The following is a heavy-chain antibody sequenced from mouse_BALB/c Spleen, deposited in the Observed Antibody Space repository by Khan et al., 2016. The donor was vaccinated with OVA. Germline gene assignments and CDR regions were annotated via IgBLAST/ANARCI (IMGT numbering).Heavy chain of an antibody. CDR2: VSTGGSYT. CDR1: GFTFSTYG. Sequence: EVQLQESGGDLVKPGGSLKLSCAAFGFTFSTYGMSRVRQAPDKRLEWVATVSTGGSYTYYPDSVKGRFTISRDNAKNTLYLQMSGLRSEDTAMFYCTRLAYYYDSEGFAYWGQGTLVTVSA. V-gene: IGHV5-6*01. CDR3: TRLAYYYDSEGFAY. D-gene: IGHD1-1*01. J-gene: IGHJ3*01.